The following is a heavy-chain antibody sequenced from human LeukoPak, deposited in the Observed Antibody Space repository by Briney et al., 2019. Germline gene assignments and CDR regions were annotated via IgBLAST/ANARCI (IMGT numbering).Heavy chain of an antibody. CDR3: TRDLIAGSGTYDY. V-gene: IGHV3-74*03. D-gene: IGHD3-10*01. CDR2: IMSDGSVA. Sequence: GGSLRLSCAASGFTFSRHWMHWVRQAPGKGLVWVSRIMSDGSVAQYAGSVKGRFTISRDNAKNTLYLQMNSLRAEDTAFYYCTRDLIAGSGTYDYWGQGTLVTVSS. J-gene: IGHJ4*02. CDR1: GFTFSRHW.